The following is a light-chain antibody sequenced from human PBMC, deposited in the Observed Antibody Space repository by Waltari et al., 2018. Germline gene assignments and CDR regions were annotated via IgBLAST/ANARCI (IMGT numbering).Light chain of an antibody. CDR3: QQFESYPRT. Sequence: DILLTQSPSFLSASVGDRISITCRASQDISNYLAWPQQKPGKAPKVLIYAASSLQSGVPARFSGSGSGAEFTLTISSLQPEDFATYYCQQFESYPRTFGPGTAVDIK. CDR2: AAS. V-gene: IGKV1-9*01. CDR1: QDISNY. J-gene: IGKJ3*01.